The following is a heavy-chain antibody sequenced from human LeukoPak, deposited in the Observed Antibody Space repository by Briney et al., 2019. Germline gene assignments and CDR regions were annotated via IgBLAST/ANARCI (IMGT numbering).Heavy chain of an antibody. CDR2: ISGSGGST. CDR3: ARDARGYGINYYYYYGMDV. V-gene: IGHV3-23*01. D-gene: IGHD5-18*01. J-gene: IGHJ6*02. CDR1: GFTFSSYA. Sequence: GGSLRLSCAASGFTFSSYAMSWVRQAPGKGLEWVSAISGSGGSTYYADSVKGRFTISRDNSKNTLYLQMNSLRAEDTAVYYCARDARGYGINYYYYYGMDVWGQGTTVTVSS.